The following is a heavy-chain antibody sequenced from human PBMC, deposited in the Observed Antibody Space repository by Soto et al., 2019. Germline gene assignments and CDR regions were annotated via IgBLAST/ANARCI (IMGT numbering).Heavy chain of an antibody. V-gene: IGHV4-39*01. D-gene: IGHD6-19*01. CDR1: GDSITSGDNY. Sequence: SETLSLTCAVSGDSITSGDNYWSWIRQPPGKGLEWIGSIYYSGSTYYNPSLRSRVTISVDTSKNQFSLKLSSVTAADTAVFYCARHYSSGSRNWFDPWGQGTLVTVSS. CDR2: IYYSGST. CDR3: ARHYSSGSRNWFDP. J-gene: IGHJ5*02.